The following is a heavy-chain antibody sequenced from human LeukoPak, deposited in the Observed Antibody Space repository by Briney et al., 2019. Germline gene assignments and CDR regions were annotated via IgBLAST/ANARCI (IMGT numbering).Heavy chain of an antibody. J-gene: IGHJ5*02. D-gene: IGHD6-13*01. CDR3: AREEVAAGRALDP. Sequence: SETLSLICTVSGDSISSYFWSWIRQPAGKGLEWIGRIYTSGSTNYSPSLKSRVTMSVDTSKNQFSLKLNSVTAADTAVYYCAREEVAAGRALDPWGQGTLVTVSS. CDR1: GDSISSYF. CDR2: IYTSGST. V-gene: IGHV4-4*07.